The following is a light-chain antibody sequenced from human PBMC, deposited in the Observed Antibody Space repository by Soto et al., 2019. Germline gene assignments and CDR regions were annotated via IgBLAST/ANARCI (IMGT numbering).Light chain of an antibody. J-gene: IGKJ1*01. Sequence: DIQMTQSPSSLSASVGDRVTITCRASQGITNYLAWYQQKPGKVPKLLIYAASTLQSGVPSRFSGSGSRTDFTLTISSLQPEDVATYYCQHYNGAPWTFGQGTKVEVK. CDR1: QGITNY. V-gene: IGKV1-27*01. CDR2: AAS. CDR3: QHYNGAPWT.